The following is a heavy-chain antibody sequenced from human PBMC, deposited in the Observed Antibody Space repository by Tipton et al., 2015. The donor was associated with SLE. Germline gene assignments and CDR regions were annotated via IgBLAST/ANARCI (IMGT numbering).Heavy chain of an antibody. V-gene: IGHV4-59*11. Sequence: TLSLTCTVSGGPMTSHYWNWIRQPPGKGLEWIGYISYSGRTDYNPSLTSRVSISIDTSKNQFSLKLSSVTAADTAVYYCATTTIEHRPGYFDFWGQGALVTVSS. CDR2: ISYSGRT. CDR1: GGPMTSHY. CDR3: ATTTIEHRPGYFDF. D-gene: IGHD1-14*01. J-gene: IGHJ4*02.